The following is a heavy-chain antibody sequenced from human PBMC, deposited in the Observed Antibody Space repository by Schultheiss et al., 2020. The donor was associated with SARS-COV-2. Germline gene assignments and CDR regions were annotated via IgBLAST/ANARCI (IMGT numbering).Heavy chain of an antibody. J-gene: IGHJ6*03. V-gene: IGHV4-31*03. CDR1: GGSISSGSYY. Sequence: SQTLSLTCTVSGGSISSGSYYWSWIRQPPGKGLEWIGYIYYSGSTYYNPSLKSRVTMSVDTSKNQFSLKLSSVTAADTAVYYCARGKDYSSSSRWRYYYYMDVWGKGTTVTVSS. CDR3: ARGKDYSSSSRWRYYYYMDV. CDR2: IYYSGST. D-gene: IGHD6-6*01.